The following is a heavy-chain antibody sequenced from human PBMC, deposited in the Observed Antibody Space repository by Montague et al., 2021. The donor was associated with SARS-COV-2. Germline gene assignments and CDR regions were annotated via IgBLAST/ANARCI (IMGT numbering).Heavy chain of an antibody. V-gene: IGHV4-39*01. Sequence: SETLSLTCDVSGDSITNTRYDWAWIRQTPGAALEWLGSLNHNGKTYYNPSLKSRVFLSIDTSKNQFSLRLSSVTASETAVYFCAVEVHYHFDFWGQGTLVTVSS. CDR1: GDSITNTRYD. J-gene: IGHJ4*02. CDR3: AVEVHYHFDF. CDR2: LNHNGKT. D-gene: IGHD1-1*01.